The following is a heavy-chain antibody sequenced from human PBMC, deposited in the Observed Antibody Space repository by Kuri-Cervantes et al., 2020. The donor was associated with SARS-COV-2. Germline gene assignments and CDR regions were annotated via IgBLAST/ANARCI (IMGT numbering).Heavy chain of an antibody. CDR3: ARGAGDYGDYSAFDI. V-gene: IGHV4-34*01. CDR2: INHSGST. CDR1: GGSVSSYY. D-gene: IGHD4-17*01. Sequence: GSLRLSCTVSGGSVSSYYWSWIRQPPGKGLEWIGEINHSGSTNYNPSLKSRVTISVDTSKNQFSLKLSSVTAADTAVYYCARGAGDYGDYSAFDIWGQGTMVTVSS. J-gene: IGHJ3*02.